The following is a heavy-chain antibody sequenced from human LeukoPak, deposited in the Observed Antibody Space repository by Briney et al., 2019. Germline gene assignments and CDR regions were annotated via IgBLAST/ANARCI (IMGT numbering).Heavy chain of an antibody. Sequence: SQTLSLTCTVSGGSISSGDYYWSWIRQPPGKGLEWIGYIYYSGSTYYNPSLKSRVTISVDTSKNQFSLKLSSVTAADTAVYYCARNYYDSSGYKSFDYWGQGTLVTVSS. V-gene: IGHV4-30-4*08. D-gene: IGHD3-22*01. CDR2: IYYSGST. CDR1: GGSISSGDYY. CDR3: ARNYYDSSGYKSFDY. J-gene: IGHJ4*02.